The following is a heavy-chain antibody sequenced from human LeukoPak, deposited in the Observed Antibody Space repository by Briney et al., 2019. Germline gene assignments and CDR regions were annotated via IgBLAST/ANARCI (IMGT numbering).Heavy chain of an antibody. CDR1: GGSITNYY. CDR2: IYYTGST. Sequence: SETLSLTCTVSGGSITNYYWCWIRQPPGKGLEWIGYIYYTGSTNYNPSLRSRVTISVDTSKNQLSLKLTSVSPAVTAVYYCARKAAAGIPPLYNWFDPWGQGTLVTVSA. V-gene: IGHV4-59*01. CDR3: ARKAAAGIPPLYNWFDP. D-gene: IGHD6-13*01. J-gene: IGHJ5*02.